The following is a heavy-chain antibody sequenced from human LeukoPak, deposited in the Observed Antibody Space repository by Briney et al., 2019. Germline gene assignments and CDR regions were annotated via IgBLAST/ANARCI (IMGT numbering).Heavy chain of an antibody. CDR3: ARNASTGYFDY. Sequence: SETLSLTCGVSGYSVSNPYYWGWIRQPPGKGLEWIGSIYNSVSTYYNPSLKSRVTMSVDTSKNQFSLKLTSVTAADTAVYYCARNASTGYFDYWGQGTLVTVSS. D-gene: IGHD3-16*01. CDR2: IYNSVST. CDR1: GYSVSNPYY. J-gene: IGHJ4*02. V-gene: IGHV4-38-2*01.